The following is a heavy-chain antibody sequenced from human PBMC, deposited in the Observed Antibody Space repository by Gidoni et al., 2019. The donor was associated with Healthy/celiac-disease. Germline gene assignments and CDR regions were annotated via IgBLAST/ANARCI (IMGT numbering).Heavy chain of an antibody. D-gene: IGHD2-8*01. V-gene: IGHV3-43*02. CDR2: ISWDGGST. CDR3: AKVFHYYYYYGMDV. Sequence: EVQLVESGGGVVQPGGSLRLSCAASGFTFDDYDMHWVRQAPGKGLECVSLISWDGGSTYYADSVKGRFTISRDNSKNSLYLQMNSLRTEDTALYYCAKVFHYYYYYGMDVWGQGTTVTVSS. CDR1: GFTFDDYD. J-gene: IGHJ6*02.